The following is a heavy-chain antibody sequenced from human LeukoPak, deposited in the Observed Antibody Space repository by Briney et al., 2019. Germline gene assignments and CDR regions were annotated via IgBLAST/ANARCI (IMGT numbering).Heavy chain of an antibody. J-gene: IGHJ6*03. V-gene: IGHV3-20*04. Sequence: GGELLLFCAASGFNSVAYGMSWVVRALGEGVVWVFGINWTGGSTGYTDSVKGRFTISRDNAKNSLYLQMNSLRAEDTALYYCARALYCSSTSCYDYYYYYMDVWGKGTTVTVSS. CDR2: INWTGGST. D-gene: IGHD2-2*01. CDR3: ARALYCSSTSCYDYYYYYMDV. CDR1: GFNSVAYG.